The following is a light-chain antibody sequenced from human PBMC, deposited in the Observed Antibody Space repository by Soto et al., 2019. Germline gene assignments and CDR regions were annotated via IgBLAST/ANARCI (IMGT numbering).Light chain of an antibody. CDR2: ADS. J-gene: IGLJ7*01. Sequence: QSVLTQPPSVSGAPGQRVTISCTGSTSNIGAGYDVHWYQQKDPRAAPKLLIYADSNRPSGAPDRFSASKSGTSASLAITGLQAEDEADYYCAAWDDSLSGAVFGGGTQLTVL. CDR1: TSNIGAGYD. V-gene: IGLV1-40*01. CDR3: AAWDDSLSGAV.